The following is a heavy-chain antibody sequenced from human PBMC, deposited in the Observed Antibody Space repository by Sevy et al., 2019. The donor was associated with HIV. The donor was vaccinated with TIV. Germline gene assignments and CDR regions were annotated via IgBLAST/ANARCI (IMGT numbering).Heavy chain of an antibody. J-gene: IGHJ4*02. CDR3: ARFEYGDYVSHFEY. CDR1: GGSINSDSYY. V-gene: IGHV4-39*01. CDR2: IYYSGTT. Sequence: SETLSLTCTVSGGSINSDSYYWGWIRQPPGKGLEWIGNIYYSGTTYNNPSLKSRVTISVDTSKNQFSLKLSSVTAADTALYYCARFEYGDYVSHFEYWGQGTLVTVSS. D-gene: IGHD2-21*02.